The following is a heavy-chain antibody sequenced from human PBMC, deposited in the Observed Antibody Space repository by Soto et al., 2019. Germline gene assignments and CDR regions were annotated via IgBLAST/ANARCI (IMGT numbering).Heavy chain of an antibody. D-gene: IGHD6-13*01. CDR3: ARSSPRWQQMFFDF. CDR2: IYSTGST. J-gene: IGHJ4*02. V-gene: IGHV4-4*07. Sequence: QVQLQESGPGLVRPSETLSLTCTVSNGSIRAYYWNWIRQPAGKGLEWIGRIYSTGSTYYNPSLNSRIIMSVDTSKNQFSLQLNSVTAADTAMYYCARSSPRWQQMFFDFWGQGTLVTVS. CDR1: NGSIRAYY.